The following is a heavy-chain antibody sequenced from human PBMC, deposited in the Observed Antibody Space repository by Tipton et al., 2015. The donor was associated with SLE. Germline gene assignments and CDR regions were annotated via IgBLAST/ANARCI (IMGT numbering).Heavy chain of an antibody. CDR2: IYHSGST. CDR3: AREGAVAGYYGMDV. V-gene: IGHV4-39*07. D-gene: IGHD6-19*01. J-gene: IGHJ6*02. Sequence: TLSLTCTVSGGSISSSNYYWGWIRQPPGKGLEWIGSIYHSGSTYYNPSLKSRVTISVDTSKNQFSLKLSSVTAADTAVYYCAREGAVAGYYGMDVWGQGTTVTVSS. CDR1: GGSISSSNYY.